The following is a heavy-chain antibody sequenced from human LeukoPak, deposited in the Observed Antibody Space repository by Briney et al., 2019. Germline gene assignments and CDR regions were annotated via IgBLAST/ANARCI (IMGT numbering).Heavy chain of an antibody. J-gene: IGHJ4*02. CDR1: GGSISSYY. CDR3: ARATPAGYYDSSGYIDY. V-gene: IGHV4-59*01. CDR2: IYYSGST. Sequence: SETLSLTCTVSGGSISSYYWSWIRQPPGKGLEWIGYIYYSGSTNYNPSLKSRVTISVDTSKNQFSLKLSSVTAADTAVYYCARATPAGYYDSSGYIDYWGQGTLVTVSS. D-gene: IGHD3-22*01.